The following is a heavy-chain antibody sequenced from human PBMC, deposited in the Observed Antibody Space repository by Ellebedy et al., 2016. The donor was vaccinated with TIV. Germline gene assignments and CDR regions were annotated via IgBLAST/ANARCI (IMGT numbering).Heavy chain of an antibody. CDR3: TRHCPNGYYAS. CDR2: IRSKANSYAT. CDR1: GFTFSGSA. V-gene: IGHV3-73*01. D-gene: IGHD3-3*01. Sequence: GESLKISCAASGFTFSGSAMHWVRQASGKGLEWVGRIRSKANSYATAYAASVKGRFIISRDDSKNTAYLQMNSLKTEDTAVYYCTRHCPNGYYASWGQGTLVTVSS. J-gene: IGHJ5*02.